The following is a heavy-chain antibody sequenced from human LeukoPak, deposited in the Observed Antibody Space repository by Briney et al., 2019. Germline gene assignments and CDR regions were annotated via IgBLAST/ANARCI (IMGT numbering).Heavy chain of an antibody. Sequence: GGSLRLSCAASGFSFSSYAMSWVRQAPGKGLEWVSSISSSSSYIYYADSVKGRFTISRDNAKNSLYLQMNSLRAEDTAVYYCARAVPGFDSWGQGTLVTVSS. V-gene: IGHV3-21*01. CDR1: GFSFSSYA. CDR3: ARAVPGFDS. CDR2: ISSSSSYI. J-gene: IGHJ4*02.